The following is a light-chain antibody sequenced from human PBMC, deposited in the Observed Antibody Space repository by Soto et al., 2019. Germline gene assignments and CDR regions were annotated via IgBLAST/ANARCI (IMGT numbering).Light chain of an antibody. Sequence: DIRMTQSPSSLSASVGDRVTITCQASQDVSNYLNWYQQKLGKAPKLLIYDASNLETGVPSRFSGSGSGTYFSFTISSLQPEDFATYYCQQYSNLITFGQGTKVDIK. V-gene: IGKV1-33*01. J-gene: IGKJ1*01. CDR3: QQYSNLIT. CDR1: QDVSNY. CDR2: DAS.